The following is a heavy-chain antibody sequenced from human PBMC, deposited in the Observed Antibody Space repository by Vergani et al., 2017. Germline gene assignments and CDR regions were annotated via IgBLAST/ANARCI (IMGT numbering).Heavy chain of an antibody. V-gene: IGHV4-61*02. CDR1: GGSISSGSYY. D-gene: IGHD6-6*01. Sequence: QVQLQESGPGLVKPSQTLSLTCTVSGGSISSGSYYWSWIRQPAGKGLEWIGRIYTSGSTNYNPSLKSRVTISVDTSKNQFSLKLSSVTAADTAVYYCARAIAARPSWFDPWGQGTLVTVSS. J-gene: IGHJ5*02. CDR3: ARAIAARPSWFDP. CDR2: IYTSGST.